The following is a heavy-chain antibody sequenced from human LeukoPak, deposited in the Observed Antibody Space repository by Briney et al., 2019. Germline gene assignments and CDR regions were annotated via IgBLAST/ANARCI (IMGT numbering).Heavy chain of an antibody. V-gene: IGHV4-30-4*08. J-gene: IGHJ6*03. CDR1: GYSISSSYY. Sequence: SETLSLTCTVSGYSISSSYYWSWIRQPPGKGLEWIGYIYYSGSTYYNPSLKSRVTISVDTSKNQFSLKLSSVTAADTAVYYCARGLYGGGAYYYYYMDVWGKGTTVTVSS. D-gene: IGHD4-23*01. CDR2: IYYSGST. CDR3: ARGLYGGGAYYYYYMDV.